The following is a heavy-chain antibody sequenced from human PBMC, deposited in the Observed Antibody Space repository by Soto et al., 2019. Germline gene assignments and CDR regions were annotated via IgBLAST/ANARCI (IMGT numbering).Heavy chain of an antibody. J-gene: IGHJ5*02. Sequence: SETLSLTCAVSGGSISSGGYSWSWIRQPPGKGLEWIGYIYYSGSTNYNPSLKSRVTISVDTSKNQFSLKLSSVTAADTAVYYCARLYDVDTDTWLDPWGQGTLVTVSS. CDR1: GGSISSGGYS. CDR3: ARLYDVDTDTWLDP. V-gene: IGHV4-61*08. D-gene: IGHD3-10*02. CDR2: IYYSGST.